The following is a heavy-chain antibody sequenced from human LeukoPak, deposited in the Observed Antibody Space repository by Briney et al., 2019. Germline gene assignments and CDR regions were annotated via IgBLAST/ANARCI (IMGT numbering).Heavy chain of an antibody. CDR1: GYTFDNYG. V-gene: IGHV1-18*01. CDR3: ARDGYGGQSRTYYYYYGMDV. Sequence: GASVKVSCKASGYTFDNYGISWVRQAPGQGLEWMGWISAYDGNTNYANKLQGRVTMTTDTSTSTAYMELRSLRSDDTAVYYCARDGYGGQSRTYYYYYGMDVWGQGTTVTVSS. D-gene: IGHD4-23*01. CDR2: ISAYDGNT. J-gene: IGHJ6*02.